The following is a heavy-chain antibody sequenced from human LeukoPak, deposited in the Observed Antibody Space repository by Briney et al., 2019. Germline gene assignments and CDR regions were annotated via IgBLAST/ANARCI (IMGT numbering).Heavy chain of an antibody. CDR1: GFTFSDYY. D-gene: IGHD3-22*01. J-gene: IGHJ5*02. Sequence: PGGSLRLSCAASGFTFSDYYMSWIRQAPGKGLEWVSYISSSGSTIYYADSVKGRFTISRDNAKNSLCLQMNSLRAEDTAVYYCARDLRYYYDSSGFNWFDPWGQGTLVTVSS. V-gene: IGHV3-11*04. CDR3: ARDLRYYYDSSGFNWFDP. CDR2: ISSSGSTI.